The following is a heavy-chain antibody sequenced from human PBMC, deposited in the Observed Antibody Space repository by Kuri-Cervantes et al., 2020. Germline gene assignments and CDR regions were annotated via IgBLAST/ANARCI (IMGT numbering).Heavy chain of an antibody. CDR1: GYTLTELS. CDR2: FDPEDGET. D-gene: IGHD3-10*01. Sequence: ASVKVSCKVSGYTLTELSMHWVRQAPGKGLEWMGGFDPEDGETIYAQKFQGRVTMTEDTSTDTAYMELSSLRSEDTAVYYCARAPMVQGVIITDDAFDIWGQGTMVTVSS. V-gene: IGHV1-24*01. J-gene: IGHJ3*02. CDR3: ARAPMVQGVIITDDAFDI.